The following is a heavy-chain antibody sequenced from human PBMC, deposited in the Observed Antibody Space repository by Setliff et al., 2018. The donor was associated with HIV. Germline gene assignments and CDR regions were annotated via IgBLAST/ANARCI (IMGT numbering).Heavy chain of an antibody. J-gene: IGHJ4*02. V-gene: IGHV3-9*03. D-gene: IGHD2-21*02. CDR3: TKGGGDNYGSLYFDF. CDR1: GFTFDEYA. Sequence: HPGGSLRLSCAASGFTFDEYAMHWVRQVPGKGLEWVSGISWNSGVIGYADSVKGRFTISRDNAKDSVSLQMNNLRAEDMALYYCTKGGGDNYGSLYFDFWGQGTLVTVSS. CDR2: ISWNSGVI.